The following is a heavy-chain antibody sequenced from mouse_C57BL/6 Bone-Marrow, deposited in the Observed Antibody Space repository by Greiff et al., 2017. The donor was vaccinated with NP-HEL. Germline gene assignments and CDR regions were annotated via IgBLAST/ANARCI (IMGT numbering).Heavy chain of an antibody. J-gene: IGHJ3*01. CDR1: GYTFTSYW. Sequence: QVQLQQPGAELVKPGASVKMSCKASGYTFTSYWITWVKQRPGQGLEWMGDIYPGSGSTNYNEKFKSKATLTVDTSSSTAYMQLSSLTSEDSAVYYCARSKVNGEKGFAYWGQGTLVTVSA. V-gene: IGHV1-55*01. D-gene: IGHD2-13*01. CDR3: ARSKVNGEKGFAY. CDR2: IYPGSGST.